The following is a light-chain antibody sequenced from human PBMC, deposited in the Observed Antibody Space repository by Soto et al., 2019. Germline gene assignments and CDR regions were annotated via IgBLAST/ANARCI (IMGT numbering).Light chain of an antibody. V-gene: IGLV2-14*01. CDR3: SSYTSNSTPYV. Sequence: QSALTQHASVSGSPGQSITISCTGTSSDVGNYNYASWYQQHPGKVPKVMIYEVSNRPSGVSNRFSGSKSGNTASLTISGLQAEDEADYYCSSYTSNSTPYVFGTGTKVTVL. CDR2: EVS. J-gene: IGLJ1*01. CDR1: SSDVGNYNY.